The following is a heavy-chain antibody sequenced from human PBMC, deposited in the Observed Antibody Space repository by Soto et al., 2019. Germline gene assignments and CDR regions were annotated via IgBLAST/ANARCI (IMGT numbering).Heavy chain of an antibody. V-gene: IGHV1-69*04. Sequence: KKTGASVKVSCKASGYNFSNSGISWVRQAPGQGLEWMGRIIPILGIANYAQKFQGRVTITADKSTSTAYMELSSLRSEDTAVYYCARRKYSSSSGFDYWGQGALVTVSS. CDR1: GYNFSNSG. J-gene: IGHJ4*02. D-gene: IGHD6-13*01. CDR3: ARRKYSSSSGFDY. CDR2: IIPILGIA.